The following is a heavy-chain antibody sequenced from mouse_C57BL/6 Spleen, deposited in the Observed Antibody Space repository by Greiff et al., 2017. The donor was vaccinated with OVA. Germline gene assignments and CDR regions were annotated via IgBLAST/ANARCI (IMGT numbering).Heavy chain of an antibody. J-gene: IGHJ1*03. CDR2: IRNKANGYTT. Sequence: DVHLVESGGGLVQPGGSLSLSCAASGFTFTDYYMSWVRQPPGKALEWLGFIRNKANGYTTEYSASVKGRFTISRDNSQSILYLQMNALRAEDSATYYCARSDYDYDGYFDVWGTGTTVTVSS. D-gene: IGHD2-4*01. CDR3: ARSDYDYDGYFDV. CDR1: GFTFTDYY. V-gene: IGHV7-3*01.